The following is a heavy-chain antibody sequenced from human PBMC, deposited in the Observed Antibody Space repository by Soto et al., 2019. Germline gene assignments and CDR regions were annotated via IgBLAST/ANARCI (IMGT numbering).Heavy chain of an antibody. CDR1: GFSLSTSGVG. J-gene: IGHJ4*02. V-gene: IGHV2-5*01. D-gene: IGHD3-22*01. Sequence: SGPTLVNPTQTLTLTCTFSGFSLSTSGVGVGWIRQPPGKALEWLALIYWNDDKRYSPSLKSRLTITKDTSKNQVVLTMTNMDPVDTSTYYCALGYYYDSSGYLPFDYWGQETLVTVSS. CDR3: ALGYYYDSSGYLPFDY. CDR2: IYWNDDK.